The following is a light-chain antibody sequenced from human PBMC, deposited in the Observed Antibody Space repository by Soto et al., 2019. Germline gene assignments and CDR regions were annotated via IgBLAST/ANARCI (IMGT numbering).Light chain of an antibody. CDR2: DAS. CDR3: QQRSNWPPKIT. CDR1: QSVTNNY. V-gene: IGKV3D-20*02. Sequence: EIVLTQSPGTLSLSPGERATLSCRASQSVTNNYLDWFQQKPGQAPRLLIYDASIRADGIPDRFSGSGSETDFTLTISRLEPEDFAVYYCQQRSNWPPKITFGQGTRLEIK. J-gene: IGKJ5*01.